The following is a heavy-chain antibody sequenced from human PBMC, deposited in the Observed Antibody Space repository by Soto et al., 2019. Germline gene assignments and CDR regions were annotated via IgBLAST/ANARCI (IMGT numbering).Heavy chain of an antibody. CDR1: GFTFSSYG. J-gene: IGHJ5*02. V-gene: IGHV3-33*01. CDR2: IWYDGSNK. D-gene: IGHD6-19*01. CDR3: AXDGRAVVVXXAPVDP. Sequence: QVQLVESGGGVVQPGRSLRLSCAASGFTFSSYGMHWVRQAPGKGLEWVAVIWYDGSNKYYADSVKGRFTISRDNSKNTLYLQMNSLRAEDTAVYXCAXDGRAVVVXXAPVDPWGXGTLVTVSS.